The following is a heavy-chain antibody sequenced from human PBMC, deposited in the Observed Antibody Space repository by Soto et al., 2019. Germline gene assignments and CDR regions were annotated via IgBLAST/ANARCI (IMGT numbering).Heavy chain of an antibody. CDR2: INDDGSTT. D-gene: IGHD3-10*01. CDR1: GFTFRTSW. CDR3: ARGNYGPDY. J-gene: IGHJ4*02. Sequence: EVQLVECGGGLVQPGGSLRLSCAASGFTFRTSWMYWVRQPPGKGLVWVSRINDDGSTTTYADSVKGRFTISRDNAKNTLFMQMDSLRAEDMGVYYCARGNYGPDYWGQGTLVTVSS. V-gene: IGHV3-74*03.